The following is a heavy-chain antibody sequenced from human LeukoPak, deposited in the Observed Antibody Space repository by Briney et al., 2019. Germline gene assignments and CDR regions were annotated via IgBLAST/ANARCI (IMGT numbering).Heavy chain of an antibody. Sequence: PGGSLRLSCAASGFTFSSYAMSWVRQAPGKGLEWVSAISGSGGSTYYADSVKGRFTISRDNSKNTLYLQMNSLRAEDTAVYYCAKYPTTVVTRAPHWYFDLWGRGTLVTVSS. V-gene: IGHV3-23*01. J-gene: IGHJ2*01. D-gene: IGHD4-23*01. CDR3: AKYPTTVVTRAPHWYFDL. CDR2: ISGSGGST. CDR1: GFTFSSYA.